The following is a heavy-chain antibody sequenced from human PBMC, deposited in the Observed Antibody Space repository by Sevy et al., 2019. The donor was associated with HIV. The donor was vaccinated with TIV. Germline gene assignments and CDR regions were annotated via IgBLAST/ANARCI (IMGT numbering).Heavy chain of an antibody. Sequence: ASVKVSCKTSGFTFAAYGISWVRQAPGEGLEWLGWISVYNDGTDYAWNVQDRIRLTTDSYTGTAYMELRNSKYDDTAVYYCARGKKNWQVASPSDVNYFYSHMDVWGQGTTVTVSS. CDR2: ISVYNDGT. CDR3: ARGKKNWQVASPSDVNYFYSHMDV. V-gene: IGHV1-18*01. CDR1: GFTFAAYG. J-gene: IGHJ6*02. D-gene: IGHD1-1*01.